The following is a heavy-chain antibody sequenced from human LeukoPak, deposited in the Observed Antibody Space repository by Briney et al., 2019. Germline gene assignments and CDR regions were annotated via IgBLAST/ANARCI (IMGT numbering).Heavy chain of an antibody. CDR3: ARGLTYYYDSSGYYFDY. CDR2: IYYSGST. V-gene: IGHV4-39*01. D-gene: IGHD3-22*01. CDR1: GGYITSSSYY. J-gene: IGHJ4*02. Sequence: PSETLSLTCTVSGGYITSSSYYWDWIRQPPGRGLEWIGSIYYSGSTYYNSSLKSRVTISVDTSKNQFSLKLSSVTAADTAVYYCARGLTYYYDSSGYYFDYWGQGTLVTVSS.